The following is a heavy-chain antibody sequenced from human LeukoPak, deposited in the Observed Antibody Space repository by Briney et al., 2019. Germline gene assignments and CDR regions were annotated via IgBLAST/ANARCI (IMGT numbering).Heavy chain of an antibody. D-gene: IGHD2-2*01. CDR3: AKAPVVVPAATYFDY. CDR1: GFTFSSYA. CDR2: ISGSGGST. J-gene: IGHJ4*02. V-gene: IGHV3-23*01. Sequence: GSLRLSCAASGFTFSSYAMSWVRQAPGKGLEWVSAISGSGGSTYYADSVKGRFTISRDNSKNTLYLQMNSLRAEDTAVYYCAKAPVVVPAATYFDYWGQGTLVTVSS.